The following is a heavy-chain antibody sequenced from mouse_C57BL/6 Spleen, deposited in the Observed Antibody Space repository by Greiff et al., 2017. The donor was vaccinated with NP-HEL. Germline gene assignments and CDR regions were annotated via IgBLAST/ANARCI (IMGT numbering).Heavy chain of an antibody. CDR2: IDPETGGT. CDR1: GYTFTDYE. Sequence: QVQLKQSGAELVRPGASVTLSCKASGYTFTDYEMHWVKQTPVHGLEWIGAIDPETGGTAYNQKFKGKAILTADKSSSTAYMELRSLTSEDSAVYYCTRGAKLGGFAYWGQGTLVTVSA. J-gene: IGHJ3*01. D-gene: IGHD4-1*01. V-gene: IGHV1-15*01. CDR3: TRGAKLGGFAY.